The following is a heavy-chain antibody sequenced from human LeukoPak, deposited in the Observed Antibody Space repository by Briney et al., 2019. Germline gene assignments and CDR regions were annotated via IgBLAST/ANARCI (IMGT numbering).Heavy chain of an antibody. Sequence: PGGSLRLSCTASGFPFRDHAMSWVRQAPGKGLEWVGFIRTNPNGATVEYAASVIARFTISRDDSNNIAYLEMSSLKTEDTAVYYCVRNSGTYRGYGLDVWGQGTTVTVSS. D-gene: IGHD1-26*01. J-gene: IGHJ6*02. V-gene: IGHV3-49*04. CDR2: IRTNPNGATV. CDR3: VRNSGTYRGYGLDV. CDR1: GFPFRDHA.